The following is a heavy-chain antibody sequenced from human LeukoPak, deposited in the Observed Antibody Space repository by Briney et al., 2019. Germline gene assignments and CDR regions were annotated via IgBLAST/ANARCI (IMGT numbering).Heavy chain of an antibody. Sequence: ASVKVSCKASGGTFSSYAISWVRQAPGQGLEWMGWISAYNGNTNYAQKLQGRVTMTTDTSTSTAYMELRSLRSDDTAVYYCARDLVSGEIAVAGHALDYWGQGTLVTVSS. V-gene: IGHV1-18*01. D-gene: IGHD6-19*01. CDR1: GGTFSSYA. J-gene: IGHJ4*02. CDR2: ISAYNGNT. CDR3: ARDLVSGEIAVAGHALDY.